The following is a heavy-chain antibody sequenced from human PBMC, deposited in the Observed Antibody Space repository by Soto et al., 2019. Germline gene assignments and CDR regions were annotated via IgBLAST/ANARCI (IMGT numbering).Heavy chain of an antibody. J-gene: IGHJ4*02. CDR3: ARQDGDGLFYFDY. CDR1: GYTFNIYW. Sequence: GESLKISCKGSGYTFNIYWIAWVRQMPGKGLEWMGVIYPVDSDTRYSPSFQGQVTISVDKSINTACLQWSSLQASDTAIYYCARQDGDGLFYFDYWGQGTPVTVSS. D-gene: IGHD4-17*01. CDR2: IYPVDSDT. V-gene: IGHV5-51*01.